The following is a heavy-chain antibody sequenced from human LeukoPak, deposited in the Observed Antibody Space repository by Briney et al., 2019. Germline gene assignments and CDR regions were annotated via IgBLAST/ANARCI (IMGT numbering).Heavy chain of an antibody. Sequence: GEYLKNSCKGSGYSFTSYWIGWVRQIPGKGLEWMGVIYPGDSDTRYSPSFQGQVTISADKSISTAYLQWSSLKASDTAMYYCARHWQYMDVWGKGTTVTVSS. J-gene: IGHJ6*03. CDR2: IYPGDSDT. CDR3: ARHWQYMDV. CDR1: GYSFTSYW. V-gene: IGHV5-51*01.